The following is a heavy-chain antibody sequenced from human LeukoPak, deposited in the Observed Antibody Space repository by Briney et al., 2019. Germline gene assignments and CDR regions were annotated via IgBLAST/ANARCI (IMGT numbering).Heavy chain of an antibody. CDR1: GFTFSSYW. Sequence: GGPLRLPCAASGFTFSSYWMHGVRHAPGKGLVWVSRINSDGSSTSYADSVKGRFTISRDNAKNTLYLQTNSLRAEDTAVYYCARAVGSSLGGDYWGQGTLVTVSS. CDR2: INSDGSST. D-gene: IGHD6-6*01. CDR3: ARAVGSSLGGDY. J-gene: IGHJ4*02. V-gene: IGHV3-74*01.